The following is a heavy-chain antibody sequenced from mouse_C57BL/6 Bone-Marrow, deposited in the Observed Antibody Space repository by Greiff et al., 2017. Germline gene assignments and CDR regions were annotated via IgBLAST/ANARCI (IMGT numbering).Heavy chain of an antibody. CDR2: ISDGGSYT. CDR1: GFTFSSYA. Sequence: EVHLVESGGGLVKPGGSLKLSCAASGFTFSSYAMSWVRQTPEKRLEWVATISDGGSYTYYPDNVKGRFTISRDNAKNNLYLQMSHLKSEDTAMYYCAREGIYYGNYVDYWGQGTTPTVSS. J-gene: IGHJ2*01. CDR3: AREGIYYGNYVDY. V-gene: IGHV5-4*01. D-gene: IGHD2-1*01.